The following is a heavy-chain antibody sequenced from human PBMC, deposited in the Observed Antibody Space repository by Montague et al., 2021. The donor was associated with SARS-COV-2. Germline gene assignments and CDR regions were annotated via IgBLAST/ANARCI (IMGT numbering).Heavy chain of an antibody. J-gene: IGHJ4*02. V-gene: IGHV6-1*01. Sequence: NNYALSVKSRITINPDPSKNQISLQLTSVTPEDTAVYYCARTSASSGYWGQGTLVTVSS. CDR2: N. D-gene: IGHD6-19*01. CDR3: ARTSASSGY.